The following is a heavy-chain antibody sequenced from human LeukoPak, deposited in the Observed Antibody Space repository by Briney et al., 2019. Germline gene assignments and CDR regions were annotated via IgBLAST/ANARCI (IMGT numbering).Heavy chain of an antibody. CDR3: ARDLVSGAYTFDI. CDR2: MSSSGATI. CDR1: GSTFSTFI. Sequence: PGGSLRLSCAASGSTFSTFITYDFNWVRQAPGKGLEWVSYMSSSGATIYYADPVKGRFTVSRDNAKNSLYLQMNSLRAEDTAIYYCARDLVSGAYTFDIWGQGTMVTVSS. J-gene: IGHJ3*02. V-gene: IGHV3-48*03. D-gene: IGHD3-16*01.